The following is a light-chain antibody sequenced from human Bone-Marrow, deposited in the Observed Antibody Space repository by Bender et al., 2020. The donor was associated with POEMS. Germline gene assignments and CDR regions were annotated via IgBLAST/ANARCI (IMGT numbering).Light chain of an antibody. CDR1: NSNIGSNF. V-gene: IGLV1-44*01. Sequence: QSVLTQPPSASGTPGQMVTISCSGGNSNIGSNFVYWYHQLPGTAPKLLIYRNDQRPSGVPDRFSGSRSGTSASLAISGLQSEDEADYYCAVWDDSLNGWVFGGGTKLTVL. J-gene: IGLJ3*02. CDR2: RND. CDR3: AVWDDSLNGWV.